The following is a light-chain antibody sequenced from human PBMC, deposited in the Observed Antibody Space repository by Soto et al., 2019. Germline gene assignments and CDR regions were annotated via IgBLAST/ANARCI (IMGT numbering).Light chain of an antibody. J-gene: IGKJ4*01. CDR2: DAS. Sequence: ALQLTQSPSSLSASVGDRVSITCRASQGIGSALAWYQLKPGAAPALLIYDASTLESGVPSRFSGSRSGADFTLTISSLQPEDFATYYCQNFMSSAIAFGGGTKVDIK. V-gene: IGKV1-13*02. CDR1: QGIGSA. CDR3: QNFMSSAIA.